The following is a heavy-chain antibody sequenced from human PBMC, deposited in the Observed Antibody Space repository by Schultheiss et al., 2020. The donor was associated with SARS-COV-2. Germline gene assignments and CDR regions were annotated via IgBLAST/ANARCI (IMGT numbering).Heavy chain of an antibody. V-gene: IGHV4-61*01. CDR3: ARASPLIAAALDAFDI. D-gene: IGHD6-13*01. Sequence: SETLSLTCTVSGGSISSSSYYWSWIRQPPGKGLEWIGYIYYSGSTNYNPSLKSRVTISVDTSKNQFSLKLSSVTAADTAVYYCARASPLIAAALDAFDIWGQGTMVTVSS. CDR1: GGSISSSSYY. J-gene: IGHJ3*02. CDR2: IYYSGST.